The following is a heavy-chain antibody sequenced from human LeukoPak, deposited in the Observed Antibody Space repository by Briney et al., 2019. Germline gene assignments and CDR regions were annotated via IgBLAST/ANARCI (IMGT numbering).Heavy chain of an antibody. V-gene: IGHV3-7*01. CDR3: ARDKIVGPTTLDY. D-gene: IGHD1-26*01. CDR1: GFTFSSHW. Sequence: GGSLRLSCAASGFTFSSHWISWVRQAPGKGLEWVAHINQDGSQKLYVDSVKGRFAISRDNAKNSLYLQMNSLRADDTAIYYCARDKIVGPTTLDYWGQGTLVTVSS. J-gene: IGHJ4*02. CDR2: INQDGSQK.